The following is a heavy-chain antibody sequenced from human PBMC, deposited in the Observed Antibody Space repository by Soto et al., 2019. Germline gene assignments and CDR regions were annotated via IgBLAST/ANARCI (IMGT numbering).Heavy chain of an antibody. CDR2: IIPIFGTA. CDR3: ARDPNQGWLQWRGPFDY. Sequence: SVKVSCKASGGTFSSYAISWVRQAPGQGLEWMGGIIPIFGTANYAQKFQGRVTITADESTSTAYMELSSLRSEDTAVYYCARDPNQGWLQWRGPFDYWGQGTLVTVSS. J-gene: IGHJ4*02. V-gene: IGHV1-69*13. D-gene: IGHD5-12*01. CDR1: GGTFSSYA.